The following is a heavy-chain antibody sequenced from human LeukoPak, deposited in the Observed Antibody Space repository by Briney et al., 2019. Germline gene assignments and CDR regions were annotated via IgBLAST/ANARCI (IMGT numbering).Heavy chain of an antibody. CDR1: GFTFSSYA. J-gene: IGHJ3*02. Sequence: PGRSLRLSCAASGFTFSSYAMHWVRQAPGKGLEWVAVISYDGSNKYYADSVKGRFTISRDNSKNTLYLQMNSLRAEDTAVYYCAKDRAFDIWGQGTVVTVSS. CDR3: AKDRAFDI. V-gene: IGHV3-30-3*01. CDR2: ISYDGSNK.